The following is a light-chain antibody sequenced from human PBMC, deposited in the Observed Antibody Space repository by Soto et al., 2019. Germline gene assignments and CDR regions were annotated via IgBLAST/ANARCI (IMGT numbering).Light chain of an antibody. CDR2: ENN. Sequence: QSVLTQPPSVSAAPGQKVTISCSGSSSNIGNNYVSWYQQLPGTAPKLLIYENNKRPSGIPDRFYGSKSGTSATLGITGLQTGDEADYYCGTWDSSLSAVVFGGGTKLTV. CDR3: GTWDSSLSAVV. V-gene: IGLV1-51*02. CDR1: SSNIGNNY. J-gene: IGLJ2*01.